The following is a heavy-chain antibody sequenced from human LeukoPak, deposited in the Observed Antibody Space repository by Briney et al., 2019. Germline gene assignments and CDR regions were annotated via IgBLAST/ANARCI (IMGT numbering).Heavy chain of an antibody. J-gene: IGHJ4*02. CDR3: ARDQGDGYNY. CDR1: GGSFSGQY. V-gene: IGHV4-59*11. CDR2: IYYSGST. Sequence: SETLSLTCAVYGGSFSGQYWSWIRQPPGKGLEWIGYIYYSGSTNYNPSLKSRVTISVDTSKNQFSLKLSSVTAADTAVYYCARDQGDGYNYWGQGTLVTVSS. D-gene: IGHD5-24*01.